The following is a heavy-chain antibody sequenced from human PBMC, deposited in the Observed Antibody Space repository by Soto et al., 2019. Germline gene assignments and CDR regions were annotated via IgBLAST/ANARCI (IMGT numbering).Heavy chain of an antibody. Sequence: SETLSLTCTVSGGSISRGGYYWSWIRQHPGKGLEWIGYIYYSGSTYYNPSLKSRVTISVDTSKNQFSLKLSSVTAADTAVYYCARAGFYDFWSGWRSYYYYGMDVWGQGTTVTVSS. D-gene: IGHD3-3*01. J-gene: IGHJ6*02. CDR3: ARAGFYDFWSGWRSYYYYGMDV. CDR1: GGSISRGGYY. CDR2: IYYSGST. V-gene: IGHV4-31*03.